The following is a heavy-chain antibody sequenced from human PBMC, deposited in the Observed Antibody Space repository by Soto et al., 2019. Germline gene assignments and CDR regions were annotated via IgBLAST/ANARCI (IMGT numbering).Heavy chain of an antibody. V-gene: IGHV4-59*01. Sequence: SETLSLTCTVSGGSISSYYWSWIRQPPGKGLEWIGYIYYRGSTNYNPSLKSRVTISVDTSKNQFSLKLSSVTAADTAVYYCARVRVVAATPHYYYYMDVWGKGTTVTVSS. CDR2: IYYRGST. CDR1: GGSISSYY. D-gene: IGHD2-15*01. CDR3: ARVRVVAATPHYYYYMDV. J-gene: IGHJ6*03.